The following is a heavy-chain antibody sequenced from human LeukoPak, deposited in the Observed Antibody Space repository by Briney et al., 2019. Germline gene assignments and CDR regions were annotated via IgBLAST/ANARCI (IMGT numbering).Heavy chain of an antibody. CDR2: IHYIGNT. V-gene: IGHV4-39*01. CDR3: ARHRGGYDDRIDY. J-gene: IGHJ4*02. D-gene: IGHD5-12*01. CDR1: GGSISSSTYS. Sequence: SETLSLTCTASGGSISSSTYSWGWIRQPPGKGLEWIGSIHYIGNTYYNPSLKSRVTISVDTSKNHFSLKLSSVTAADTALYYWARHRGGYDDRIDYWGQGTLVTVSS.